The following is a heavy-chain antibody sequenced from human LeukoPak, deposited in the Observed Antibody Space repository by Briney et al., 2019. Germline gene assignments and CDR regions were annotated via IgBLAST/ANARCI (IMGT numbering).Heavy chain of an antibody. Sequence: PGRSLRLSCAASGFTFDDYAMHWVRQSPEKGLVWVSDIHPHGRYAAYADSVRGRFTISRDDAKNTLYLQMNSLTSEDTAVYYCVRGTNDWKGLDYWGQGTLVTASS. D-gene: IGHD1-1*01. CDR3: VRGTNDWKGLDY. J-gene: IGHJ4*02. CDR2: IHPHGRYA. V-gene: IGHV3-74*03. CDR1: GFTFDDYA.